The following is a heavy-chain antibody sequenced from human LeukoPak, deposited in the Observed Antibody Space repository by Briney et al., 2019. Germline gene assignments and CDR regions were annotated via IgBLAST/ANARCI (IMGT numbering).Heavy chain of an antibody. D-gene: IGHD6-25*01. V-gene: IGHV4-34*01. CDR1: GGSFSGYY. J-gene: IGHJ6*02. CDR2: INHSGST. CDR3: ARGGYRSDGTDV. Sequence: PSETLSLTCAVYGGSFSGYYWSWIRQPPGKGLEWIGEINHSGSTNYNPSLKSRVTISVDTSKNQFSLKLSSVTAADTAVYYCARGGYRSDGTDVWGQGTTVTVSS.